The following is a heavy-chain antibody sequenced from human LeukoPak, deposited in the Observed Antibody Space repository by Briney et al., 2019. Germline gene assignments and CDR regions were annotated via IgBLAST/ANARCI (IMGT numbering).Heavy chain of an antibody. CDR2: IYSDGST. D-gene: IGHD1-26*01. CDR3: ARELREHGVFDI. J-gene: IGHJ3*02. Sequence: GGSLRLSCAASGVTVSSNYMSWVRQAPGKGLEWVSEIYSDGSTYYEASVKGRFSISRANSKNTVYLQMNSLTAEDTAVYYCARELREHGVFDIWGQGTMVTVSS. CDR1: GVTVSSNY. V-gene: IGHV3-53*01.